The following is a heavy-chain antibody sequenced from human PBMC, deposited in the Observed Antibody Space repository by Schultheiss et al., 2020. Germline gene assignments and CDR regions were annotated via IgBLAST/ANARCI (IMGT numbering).Heavy chain of an antibody. Sequence: GESLRLSCAASGFTFSSYGMHWVRQAPGKGLEWVSGFSGSGGAIFYEDSVKDRFTISRDNSKNTLYLQMNSLRAEDTAVYYCAREIAAAGSVNWFDPWGQGTL. CDR3: AREIAAAGSVNWFDP. CDR1: GFTFSSYG. J-gene: IGHJ5*02. D-gene: IGHD6-13*01. CDR2: FSGSGGAI. V-gene: IGHV3-NL1*01.